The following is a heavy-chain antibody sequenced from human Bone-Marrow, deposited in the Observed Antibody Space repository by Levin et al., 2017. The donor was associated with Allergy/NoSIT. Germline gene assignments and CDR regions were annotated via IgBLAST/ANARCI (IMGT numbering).Heavy chain of an antibody. CDR3: ANLVRPASTSRYNWFDP. CDR1: GFTFSSFA. CDR2: ISGSGAGT. V-gene: IGHV3-23*01. J-gene: IGHJ5*02. D-gene: IGHD2-2*01. Sequence: GESLKISCAASGFTFSSFAMNWVRQAPGKGLEWVSLISGSGAGTYYADSVKGRFTISRDNSKNTLYLQLKSLRAEDTARYYCANLVRPASTSRYNWFDPWGQGTLVTVSS.